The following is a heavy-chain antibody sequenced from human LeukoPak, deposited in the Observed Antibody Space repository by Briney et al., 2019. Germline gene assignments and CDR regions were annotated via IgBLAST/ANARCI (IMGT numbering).Heavy chain of an antibody. V-gene: IGHV4-59*01. CDR1: GDSISNFY. J-gene: IGHJ4*02. CDR2: ISYSGNT. D-gene: IGHD6-13*01. CDR3: ARGWGSSWYYFDY. Sequence: SETLSLTCTVSGDSISNFYWSWIRQSPGKGLEWIGYISYSGNTNYNPSLKSRVAISLDTPKNQLSLKLSFVTAADTAVYYCARGWGSSWYYFDYWGQGTLVTVSS.